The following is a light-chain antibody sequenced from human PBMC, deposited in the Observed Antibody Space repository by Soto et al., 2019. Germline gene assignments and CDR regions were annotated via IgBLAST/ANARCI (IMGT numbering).Light chain of an antibody. J-gene: IGLJ3*02. V-gene: IGLV1-40*01. CDR2: DSK. CDR3: QSFDSSLSGWV. CDR1: SSNIGAGYN. Sequence: QSVLTQPPSVSGAPGQRVTISCTGSSSNIGAGYNVHWYQQLPGTAPKLLIYDSKNRPSGVPDRFSGSKSGTSASLAITGLQSEDEADYYCQSFDSSLSGWVFGGGTKVTVL.